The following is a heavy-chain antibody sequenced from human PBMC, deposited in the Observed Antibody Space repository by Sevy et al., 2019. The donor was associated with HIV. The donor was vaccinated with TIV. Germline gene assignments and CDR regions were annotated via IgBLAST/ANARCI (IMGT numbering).Heavy chain of an antibody. Sequence: SETLSLTCAVHGGSFSGYYWSWIRQPPGKGLEWIGEINHSGSTNYNPSLKSRVTISVETSKNQFSLKLSSFTAADTAVYYCARSPPVVVVPGAPSWFDPWGQGTMVTVSS. V-gene: IGHV4-34*01. D-gene: IGHD2-2*01. CDR1: GGSFSGYY. CDR2: INHSGST. J-gene: IGHJ5*02. CDR3: ARSPPVVVVPGAPSWFDP.